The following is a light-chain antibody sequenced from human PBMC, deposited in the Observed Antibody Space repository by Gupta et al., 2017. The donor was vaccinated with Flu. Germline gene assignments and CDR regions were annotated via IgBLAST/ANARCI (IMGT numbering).Light chain of an antibody. Sequence: PSSLSASVGDRVTITCRASQSISSYLNWYQQKPGKAPNLLIYAASRVQSGVPSRFSGSGSGTDFTLTISRLKPEDFASYYCQQRDNTPLTFGGGTKVEIK. CDR2: AAS. V-gene: IGKV1-39*01. CDR3: QQRDNTPLT. J-gene: IGKJ4*01. CDR1: QSISSY.